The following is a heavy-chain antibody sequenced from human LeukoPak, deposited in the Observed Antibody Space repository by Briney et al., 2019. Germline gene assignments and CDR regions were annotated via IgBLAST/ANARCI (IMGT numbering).Heavy chain of an antibody. D-gene: IGHD3-22*01. Sequence: PSETLSLTCTVFGYSISSAYSWGWIRQPPGKGLEWIGSIYHNGNTYYNSSLKSRVTISADTSDNQHSLKLSSVAAADAAVYYCASYKTYYDSSGNPFDYWGQGTLVTVST. J-gene: IGHJ4*02. CDR3: ASYKTYYDSSGNPFDY. CDR1: GYSISSAYS. CDR2: IYHNGNT. V-gene: IGHV4-38-2*02.